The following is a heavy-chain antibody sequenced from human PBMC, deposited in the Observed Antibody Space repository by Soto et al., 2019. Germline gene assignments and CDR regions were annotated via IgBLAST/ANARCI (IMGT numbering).Heavy chain of an antibody. CDR3: VLEDRRRTGCYSLDL. CDR2: ISSDSASSAI. J-gene: IGHJ5*02. Sequence: EAQLVQSGGGLVQPGGSLQLSCAASGFTFGGSPVHWVRQASGKGLEWVGRISSDSASSAIADAASVRGRFTLSRDDSKNTAYLQVNSLEVEDAAPYYCVLEDRRRTGCYSLDLWGQGTLVTVSS. CDR1: GFTFGGSP. V-gene: IGHV3-73*01. D-gene: IGHD2-2*01.